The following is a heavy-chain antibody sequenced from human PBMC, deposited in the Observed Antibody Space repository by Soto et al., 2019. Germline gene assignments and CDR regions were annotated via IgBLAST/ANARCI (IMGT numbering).Heavy chain of an antibody. J-gene: IGHJ4*02. V-gene: IGHV1-18*04. CDR3: ARVADTNPQDY. CDR1: GYTFRNYG. CDR2: ISVYNGNT. D-gene: IGHD2-15*01. Sequence: QVQLVQSGAEVKKPGASVKVSCKASGYTFRNYGISWVRQAPGQGLEWMGWISVYNGNTNYAQKLQGRVTMTTDTSTRTVYMELRSLRSADTAVYYCARVADTNPQDYWGQGTLVTVSS.